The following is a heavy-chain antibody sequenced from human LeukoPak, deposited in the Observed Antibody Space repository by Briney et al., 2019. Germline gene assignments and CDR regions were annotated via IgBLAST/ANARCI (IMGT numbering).Heavy chain of an antibody. J-gene: IGHJ4*02. CDR2: IRSGGTTV. CDR1: GFSFSDNY. V-gene: IGHV3-11*01. CDR3: AIVYFRPY. D-gene: IGHD2/OR15-2a*01. Sequence: GGSLTLSCEASGFSFSDNYMTWIRQPPGKGLEWIAYIRSGGTTVYYADSVKGRFTISRDDAKNSLFLQMNSLRPEDTAVYHCAIVYFRPYWGQGTLVTVSS.